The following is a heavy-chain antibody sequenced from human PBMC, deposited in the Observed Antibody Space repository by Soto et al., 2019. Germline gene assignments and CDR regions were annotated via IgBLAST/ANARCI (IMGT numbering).Heavy chain of an antibody. CDR3: ARELRDYGSGSYRRDYYYMDV. CDR2: INHSGST. V-gene: IGHV4-34*01. CDR1: GGSFSGFY. Sequence: PSETLSLTCAVYGGSFSGFYWSWIRQPPGKGLEWIGEINHSGSTNYNPSLKSRVTISVDTSKNQFSLKLSSVTAADTAVYYCARELRDYGSGSYRRDYYYMDVWGEGTTVTVSS. J-gene: IGHJ6*03. D-gene: IGHD3-10*01.